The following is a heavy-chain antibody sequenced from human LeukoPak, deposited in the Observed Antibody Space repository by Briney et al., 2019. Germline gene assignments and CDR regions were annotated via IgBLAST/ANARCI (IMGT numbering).Heavy chain of an antibody. CDR2: IYTGGST. J-gene: IGHJ4*02. D-gene: IGHD5-24*01. CDR1: GFTFSSYA. V-gene: IGHV3-53*01. CDR3: ARDLGRDGYNFD. Sequence: PGGSLRLSCAASGFTFSSYAMSWVRQAPGKGLEWVSVIYTGGSTYYADSVQGRFTISRDNSKNTLYLQMNSLRAEDTAVYYCARDLGRDGYNFDWGQGTLVTVSS.